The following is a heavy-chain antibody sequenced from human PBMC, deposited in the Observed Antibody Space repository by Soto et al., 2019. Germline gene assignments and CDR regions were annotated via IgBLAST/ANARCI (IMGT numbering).Heavy chain of an antibody. CDR2: IIPIFGIA. J-gene: IGHJ6*04. V-gene: IGHV1-69*01. CDR1: GGTLLSYT. D-gene: IGHD5-18*01. CDR3: AGGEGETAMENV. Sequence: QVQLVQSGAEVKKPGSSVNVSCKASGGTLLSYTISWVRQAPGQGLEWMGGIIPIFGIANYAQKFQGRVTITADEFTGVAYMGRSSLRSEDTAVDYCAGGEGETAMENVWGKGTTVTGSS.